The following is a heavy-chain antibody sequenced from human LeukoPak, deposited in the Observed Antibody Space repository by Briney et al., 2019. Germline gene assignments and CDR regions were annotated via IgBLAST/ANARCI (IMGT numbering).Heavy chain of an antibody. CDR2: ITSNSYI. CDR3: ARDGGSYFAFDI. J-gene: IGHJ3*02. D-gene: IGHD1-26*01. Sequence: GGSLRLSCAVSGFTFSDFSMSWVRQAPGRGLEWVSVITSNSYIFDADSVKGRFTISRDNAKNSLYLQMNSLRAEDTAVYYCARDGGSYFAFDIWGQGTMVTVSS. V-gene: IGHV3-21*01. CDR1: GFTFSDFS.